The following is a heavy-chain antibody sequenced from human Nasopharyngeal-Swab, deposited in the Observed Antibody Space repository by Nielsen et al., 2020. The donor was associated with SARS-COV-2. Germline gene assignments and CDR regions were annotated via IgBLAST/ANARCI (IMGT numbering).Heavy chain of an antibody. V-gene: IGHV4-61*01. CDR2: IYYSGST. CDR1: GGSVSSGSYY. J-gene: IGHJ3*02. D-gene: IGHD2-21*01. Sequence: GSLRLSCTVSGGSVSSGSYYGSSIRQPPGKGLARIGYIYYSGSTNYNPFLKSRVTISVDTSKNQFSLKLSSVTAADTAVYYCALSFTEIPTPDAFDIWGQGTMVTVSS. CDR3: ALSFTEIPTPDAFDI.